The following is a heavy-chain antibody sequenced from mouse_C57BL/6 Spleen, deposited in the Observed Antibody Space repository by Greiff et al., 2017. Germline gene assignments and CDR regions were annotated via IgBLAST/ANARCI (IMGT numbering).Heavy chain of an antibody. Sequence: FVPPGSSMHLSCTASGFTFSDYYMAWVRQVPEKGLEWVANINYDGSSTYYLDSLKSRFIISRDNAKNILYLQMSSLKSEDTATYYCARDDSSGLAWFAYWGQGTLVTVSA. V-gene: IGHV5-16*01. CDR3: ARDDSSGLAWFAY. J-gene: IGHJ3*01. CDR2: INYDGSST. D-gene: IGHD3-2*02. CDR1: GFTFSDYY.